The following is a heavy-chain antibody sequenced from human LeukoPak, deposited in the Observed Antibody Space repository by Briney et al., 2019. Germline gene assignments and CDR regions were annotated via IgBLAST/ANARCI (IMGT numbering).Heavy chain of an antibody. CDR1: GFAVSSNY. D-gene: IGHD3-22*01. CDR3: AGGRLEGSGYDFDY. J-gene: IGHJ4*02. CDR2: ITGSGETI. V-gene: IGHV3-48*01. Sequence: GGSLRLSCAASGFAVSSNYMNWVRQAPGKGLEWVSYITGSGETIYSADSVKGRFTISRDKAKNSLYVQMNSLRAGGTAVYYCAGGRLEGSGYDFDYWGQGTLVTVSS.